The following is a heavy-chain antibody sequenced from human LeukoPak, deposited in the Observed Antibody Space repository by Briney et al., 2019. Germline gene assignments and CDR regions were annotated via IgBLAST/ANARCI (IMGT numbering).Heavy chain of an antibody. D-gene: IGHD3-10*01. J-gene: IGHJ6*03. V-gene: IGHV1-2*02. CDR3: ARDSLEGHIWFGELNYYYMDV. Sequence: ASVKVSCKASGYTFTGYYMHWVRQAPGQGLEWMGWINPNSGGTNYAQKFQGRVTMTRDTSISTAYMELSRLRSDDTAVYYCARDSLEGHIWFGELNYYYMDVWGKGTTVTISS. CDR2: INPNSGGT. CDR1: GYTFTGYY.